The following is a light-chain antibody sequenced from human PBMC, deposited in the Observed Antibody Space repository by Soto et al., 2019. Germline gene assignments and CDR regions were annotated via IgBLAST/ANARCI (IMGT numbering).Light chain of an antibody. CDR2: DDT. CDR1: SSNIGNNY. Sequence: QSVLTQPPSVSVAPGQKVTISCSGSSSNIGNNYVSWYQHFPGTAPKLLIYDDTKRPSGIPDRFSASKSDTSATLGITGLQTGDEADYYCGTWDSSLAAGVIGGGTKLTVL. V-gene: IGLV1-51*01. CDR3: GTWDSSLAAGV. J-gene: IGLJ2*01.